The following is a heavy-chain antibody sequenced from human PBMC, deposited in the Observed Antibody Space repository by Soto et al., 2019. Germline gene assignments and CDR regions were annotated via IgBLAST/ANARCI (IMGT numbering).Heavy chain of an antibody. V-gene: IGHV3-30-3*01. Sequence: QVQLVESGGGVVQPGRSLRLSCAASGFTFSSYAMHWVRQAPGKGLEWVAVISYDGSNKYYADSVKGRFTISRDNSKNALYLQMNSRRAEDTAVYYCARVSIESEEWVLRNYYYYYGMDVWGQGTTVTVSS. CDR3: ARVSIESEEWVLRNYYYYYGMDV. J-gene: IGHJ6*02. CDR2: ISYDGSNK. CDR1: GFTFSSYA. D-gene: IGHD1-26*01.